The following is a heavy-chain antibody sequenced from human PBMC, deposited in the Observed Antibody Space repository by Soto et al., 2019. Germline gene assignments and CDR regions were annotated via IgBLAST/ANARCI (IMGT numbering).Heavy chain of an antibody. CDR1: GFTFSDYY. Sequence: QVQLVESGGSLDKPGGSLRLSCAVAGFTFSDYYMTWIRQAPGKGLEWVSYISGSTSHTNYADSVKGRFTISRDNAKNSLSLQMNSLRAEDTAVYYCARGRGAAADYFDFWGQGTLVTVSS. D-gene: IGHD6-13*01. CDR3: ARGRGAAADYFDF. CDR2: ISGSTSHT. V-gene: IGHV3-11*05. J-gene: IGHJ4*02.